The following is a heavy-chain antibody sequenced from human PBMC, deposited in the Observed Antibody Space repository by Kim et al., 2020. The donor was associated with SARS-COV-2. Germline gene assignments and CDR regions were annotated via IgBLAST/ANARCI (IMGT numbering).Heavy chain of an antibody. CDR1: GGSISSNDYY. CDR3: ARGIFGVVIIPYYYYYMDV. Sequence: SETLSHTCTVSGGSISSNDYYWDWIRQPPGKGLEWIGSISYSGRTYYNPSHKSRVTISVDTSKNQISLKLSSVTAADTGVYYCARGIFGVVIIPYYYYYMDVWGKGTTVTVSS. V-gene: IGHV4-39*01. CDR2: ISYSGRT. D-gene: IGHD3-3*01. J-gene: IGHJ6*03.